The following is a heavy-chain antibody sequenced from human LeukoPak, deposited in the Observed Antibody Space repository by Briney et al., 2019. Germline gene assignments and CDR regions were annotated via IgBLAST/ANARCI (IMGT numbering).Heavy chain of an antibody. V-gene: IGHV3-7*01. Sequence: GGSLRLSCAASGFTFSTYWMNWFRQTPGKGLEWVAKIRGDGGEKDHVASVKGRFTISRDNAKNSLYLQMNSLRAGDTAVYYCARDSWEYGSGSYYNKVLDYWGQGTLVTVSS. D-gene: IGHD3-10*01. CDR1: GFTFSTYW. CDR3: ARDSWEYGSGSYYNKVLDY. CDR2: IRGDGGEK. J-gene: IGHJ4*02.